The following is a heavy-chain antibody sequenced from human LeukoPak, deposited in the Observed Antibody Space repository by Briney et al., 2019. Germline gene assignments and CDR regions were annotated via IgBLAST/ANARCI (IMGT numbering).Heavy chain of an antibody. J-gene: IGHJ4*02. D-gene: IGHD2-21*02. V-gene: IGHV3-23*01. Sequence: GGSLRLSCAASGFSFSSYSMNWVRQAPGKGLEWVSSIGGSGGDTSYADSVKGRFTISRDNSKNTLYLQMNSLRAEDTAEYYCAKGAARAYCGGDCFYWGQGTLVTVSS. CDR2: IGGSGGDT. CDR3: AKGAARAYCGGDCFY. CDR1: GFSFSSYS.